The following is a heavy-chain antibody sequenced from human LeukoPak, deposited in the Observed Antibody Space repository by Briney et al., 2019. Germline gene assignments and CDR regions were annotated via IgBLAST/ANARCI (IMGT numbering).Heavy chain of an antibody. Sequence: ASVKVSCKASGYTFTSYDINWVRQATGQGLEWMGWMNPNSGNTGYAQKFQGRVTMTRNTSISTAYMELSSLRSEDTAVYYCARGIGLTGYYITPPDHWGQGTLVTVSS. CDR2: MNPNSGNT. J-gene: IGHJ4*02. CDR1: GYTFTSYD. V-gene: IGHV1-8*01. CDR3: ARGIGLTGYYITPPDH. D-gene: IGHD3-9*01.